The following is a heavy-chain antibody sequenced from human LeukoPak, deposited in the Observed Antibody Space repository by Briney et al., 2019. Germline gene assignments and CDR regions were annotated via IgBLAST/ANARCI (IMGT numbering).Heavy chain of an antibody. CDR3: SRAYDSRGYYYVDY. D-gene: IGHD3-22*01. CDR1: GFTFSSYG. CDR2: IRSKANAYAT. V-gene: IGHV3-73*01. Sequence: GGSLRLSCAASGFTFSSYGMHWVRQAPGKGLEWVGRIRSKANAYATGYAASVKGRFTISRDDSKNTAYLQMNSLKTEDTAVYFCSRAYDSRGYYYVDYWGQGTLVTVSS. J-gene: IGHJ4*02.